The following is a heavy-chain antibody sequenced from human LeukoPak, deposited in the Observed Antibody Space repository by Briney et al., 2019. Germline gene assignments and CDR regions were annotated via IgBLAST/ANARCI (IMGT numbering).Heavy chain of an antibody. Sequence: GSSVKASCKASGGTFSSYAISWVRQAPGQGLEWMGGIIPIFGTANYAQKFQGRVTITADESTSTAYMELSSLRSEDTAVYYCARGLVYYGSGTYYNFWGQGTLVTVSS. J-gene: IGHJ4*02. CDR2: IIPIFGTA. CDR3: ARGLVYYGSGTYYNF. D-gene: IGHD3-10*01. V-gene: IGHV1-69*01. CDR1: GGTFSSYA.